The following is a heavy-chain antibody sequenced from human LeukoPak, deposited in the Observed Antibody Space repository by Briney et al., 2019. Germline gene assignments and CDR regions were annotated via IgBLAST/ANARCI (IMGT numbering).Heavy chain of an antibody. V-gene: IGHV1-2*02. CDR2: INPNSGGT. J-gene: IGHJ6*02. CDR3: ARSRAFDV. Sequence: ASVKVSCTASGYTFTGYYMQWVRQAPGQGLEWMGGINPNSGGTNYAQKFQGRVTMTRDTSISTAYMEVSSLESDDTAVYYCARSRAFDVWGQGTTVTVSS. CDR1: GYTFTGYY.